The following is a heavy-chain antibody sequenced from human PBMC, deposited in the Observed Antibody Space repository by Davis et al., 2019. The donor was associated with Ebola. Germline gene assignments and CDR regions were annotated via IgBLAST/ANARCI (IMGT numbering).Heavy chain of an antibody. J-gene: IGHJ6*02. CDR1: GGTFSSYA. V-gene: IGHV1-69*04. D-gene: IGHD3-3*01. Sequence: SSVKVSCKASGGTFSSYAISWVRQAPGQGLEWMGRIIPILGIANYAQKFQGRVTITADKSTSTAYMELSSLRSEDTAVYYCARGDYDFWSGYSTYYYYYGMDVWGQGTTVTVSS. CDR2: IIPILGIA. CDR3: ARGDYDFWSGYSTYYYYYGMDV.